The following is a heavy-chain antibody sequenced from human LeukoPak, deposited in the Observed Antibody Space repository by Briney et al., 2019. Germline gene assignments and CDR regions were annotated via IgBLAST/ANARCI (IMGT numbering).Heavy chain of an antibody. CDR2: INWNGGSA. V-gene: IGHV3-20*04. D-gene: IGHD3-3*01. CDR1: GFTFDDYG. J-gene: IGHJ4*02. Sequence: PGGSLRLSCAASGFTFDDYGMSWVRQAPGKGLEWVSSINWNGGSAGYADSVEGRFTISRDNAKNSLYLQMNSLRAEDTALYYCARDSKRYYDFWSGYDGTAEEYYFDYWGQGTLVTVSS. CDR3: ARDSKRYYDFWSGYDGTAEEYYFDY.